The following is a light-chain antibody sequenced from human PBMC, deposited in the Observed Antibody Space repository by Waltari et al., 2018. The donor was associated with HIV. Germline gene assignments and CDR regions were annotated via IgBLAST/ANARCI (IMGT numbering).Light chain of an antibody. V-gene: IGKV3-20*01. CDR1: QSVSSGY. J-gene: IGKJ2*01. Sequence: TVLTQSPGTLSLSPGERATLSCRASQSVSSGYLAWYQQKPGQAPRLFIFGESSRATCVPDRFSGSGSGTDFTLTIDRLEPEDFAVYYCQQFYRPPYTFGQGTKLEIK. CDR3: QQFYRPPYT. CDR2: GES.